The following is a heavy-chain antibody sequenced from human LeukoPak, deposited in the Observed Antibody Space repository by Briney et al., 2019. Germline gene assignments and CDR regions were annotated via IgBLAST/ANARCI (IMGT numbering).Heavy chain of an antibody. CDR2: ITSGFTP. CDR3: AKDYSDSRVGDVFFEY. CDR1: GLTFSNYA. J-gene: IGHJ4*02. V-gene: IGHV3-23*01. Sequence: PGGSLRLSCAASGLTFSNYAMSWFRQAPGKGLEWVSGITSGFTPHYADSVKGRFTISRDNSKNTFHLQMNSLRAEETAVYYCAKDYSDSRVGDVFFEYWGQGTLVTVSS. D-gene: IGHD1-26*01.